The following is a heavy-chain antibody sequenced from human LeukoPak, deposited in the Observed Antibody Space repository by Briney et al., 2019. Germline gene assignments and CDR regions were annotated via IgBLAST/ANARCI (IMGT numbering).Heavy chain of an antibody. CDR2: ISSSSSTI. CDR3: AKDRALDY. CDR1: GFTFSSYS. V-gene: IGHV3-48*01. Sequence: GGSLRLSCAVSGFTFSSYSMNWVRQAPGKGLEWVSYISSSSSTIYYADSVKGRFTISRDNSKNTLYLQMNSLRAEDTAVYYCAKDRALDYWGQGTLVTVSS. J-gene: IGHJ4*02.